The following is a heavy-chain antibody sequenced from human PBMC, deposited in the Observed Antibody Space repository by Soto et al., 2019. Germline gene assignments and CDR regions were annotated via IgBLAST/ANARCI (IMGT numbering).Heavy chain of an antibody. CDR2: IKSKTEGGTT. D-gene: IGHD2-15*01. J-gene: IGHJ3*02. CDR1: GFTFSNAW. Sequence: EVQLVESGGGLVQPGGSLRLSCAASGFTFSNAWMNWVRQAPGKGLEWVGRIKSKTEGGTTDYAAPVKGRFTISRDDSKNTLYLQMNSLKTEHTAVYYCTTWWYHDAFDIWGQGTMVTVSS. CDR3: TTWWYHDAFDI. V-gene: IGHV3-15*07.